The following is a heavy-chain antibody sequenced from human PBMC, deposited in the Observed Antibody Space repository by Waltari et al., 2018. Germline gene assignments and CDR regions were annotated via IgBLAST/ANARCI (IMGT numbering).Heavy chain of an antibody. CDR2: IGNDETSI. V-gene: IGHV3-74*01. D-gene: IGHD3-10*01. J-gene: IGHJ6*02. Sequence: EERLLESGGGSVQPGDSLRLSCAGSGFRLSTCWMTWLRQAPGKGLVWVARIGNDETSISYADSVKGRLTISRDNAKNTVYLQMKRLGVEDTAVYYCARLAPRTYRSPVPGRHYYYGMDVWGQGTTVTVSS. CDR1: GFRLSTCW. CDR3: ARLAPRTYRSPVPGRHYYYGMDV.